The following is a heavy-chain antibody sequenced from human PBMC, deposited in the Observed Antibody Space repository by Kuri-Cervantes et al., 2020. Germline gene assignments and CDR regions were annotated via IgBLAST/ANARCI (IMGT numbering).Heavy chain of an antibody. J-gene: IGHJ4*02. V-gene: IGHV4-34*01. Sequence: GSLRLSCAVYGGSFSGYYWSWIRQPPGKGLEWIGEINHSGSTNYNPSLKSRVTISVDTSKNQFSLKLSSVTAADTAVYYCAKDGGEAHSHLQRFLEWARGVLYFEYWGPGTLVTVSS. D-gene: IGHD3-3*01. CDR1: GGSFSGYY. CDR2: INHSGST. CDR3: AKDGGEAHSHLQRFLEWARGVLYFEY.